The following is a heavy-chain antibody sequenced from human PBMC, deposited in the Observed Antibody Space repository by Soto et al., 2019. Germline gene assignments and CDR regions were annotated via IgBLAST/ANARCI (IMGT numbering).Heavy chain of an antibody. CDR2: IIPIFGTA. CDR1: GGTFSSYA. V-gene: IGHV1-69*13. D-gene: IGHD5-12*01. CDR3: ARGVEIVDIVATYLFDY. Sequence: GASVKVSCKASGGTFSSYAISWVRQAPGQGLEWMGGIIPIFGTANYAQKFQGRVTITADESTSTAYMELSSLRSEDTAVYYCARGVEIVDIVATYLFDYWGQGTLVTVSS. J-gene: IGHJ4*02.